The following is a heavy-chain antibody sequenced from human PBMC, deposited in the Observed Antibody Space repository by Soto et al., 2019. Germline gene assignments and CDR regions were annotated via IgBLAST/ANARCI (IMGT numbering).Heavy chain of an antibody. D-gene: IGHD2-21*01. V-gene: IGHV4-39*01. Sequence: SETLSLTCTVPGGPIRSRDSYWDWIRQPPGKGLEWIGSIYFSGTTYYNPPLESRVTISVDTSNNQFSLNLSSVTAADTAVYYCARRRPRGGDWDYWGQGTLVTVSS. CDR2: IYFSGTT. CDR1: GGPIRSRDSY. CDR3: ARRRPRGGDWDY. J-gene: IGHJ4*02.